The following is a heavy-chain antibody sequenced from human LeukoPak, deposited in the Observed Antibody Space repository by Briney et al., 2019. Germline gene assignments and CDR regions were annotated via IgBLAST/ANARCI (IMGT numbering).Heavy chain of an antibody. D-gene: IGHD4-11*01. CDR1: GFIFRSYS. Sequence: GSLRLSCAASGFIFRSYSMNWVRQAPGKGLEWVSYISNAIWYADSVKGRLTTSRDNAKNSLYLQMNSLRPEDTAVYYCVRDSNYAFDHWGQGALVTVSS. V-gene: IGHV3-48*01. J-gene: IGHJ4*02. CDR3: VRDSNYAFDH. CDR2: ISNAI.